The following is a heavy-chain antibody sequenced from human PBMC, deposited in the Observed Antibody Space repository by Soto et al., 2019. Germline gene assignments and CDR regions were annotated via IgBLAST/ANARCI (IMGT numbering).Heavy chain of an antibody. CDR3: ASDLGGSGCLSDFFDY. D-gene: IGHD6-19*01. Sequence: QVQLVQSGAEVKRPGSSVKVSCKPSGGTFSSYAVSWVRQAPGQGLEWMGGIIPISGTANYAQKFQGRVTITADESASTAYMGLSSLRSEYTAVYDCASDLGGSGCLSDFFDYWGQGTLVTVSS. CDR1: GGTFSSYA. V-gene: IGHV1-69*01. CDR2: IIPISGTA. J-gene: IGHJ4*02.